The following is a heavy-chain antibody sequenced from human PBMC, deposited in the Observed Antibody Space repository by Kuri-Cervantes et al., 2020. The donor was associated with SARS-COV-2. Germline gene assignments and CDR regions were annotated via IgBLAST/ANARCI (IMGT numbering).Heavy chain of an antibody. CDR2: IYYSGST. V-gene: IGHV4-59*01. D-gene: IGHD3-16*01. CDR1: GDSISSYY. CDR3: ARGGGYDYPHY. J-gene: IGHJ4*02. Sequence: GSLRLSCTVSGDSISSYYWSWIRQPPGKGLEWIGYIYYSGSTKYNPSLKSRVTISLNTSKNQFSLKLSSVTAADTAVYYCARGGGYDYPHYWVQGTLVTVSS.